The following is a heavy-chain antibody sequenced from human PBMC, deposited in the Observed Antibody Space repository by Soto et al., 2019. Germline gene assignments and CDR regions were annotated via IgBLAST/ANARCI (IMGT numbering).Heavy chain of an antibody. CDR2: ISNNGGST. J-gene: IGHJ1*01. CDR1: GFIFSDYA. V-gene: IGHV3-64D*06. D-gene: IGHD6-19*01. CDR3: VKDPSRGGWYGFFLH. Sequence: GGSLRLSCSASGFIFSDYAMHWVRLTPGKGLEFVSAISNNGGSTDDAPSVWGRFTISRDNSKNTVYLEMSSLRVEDTAIYYCVKDPSRGGWYGFFLHWGQGTVVTVSS.